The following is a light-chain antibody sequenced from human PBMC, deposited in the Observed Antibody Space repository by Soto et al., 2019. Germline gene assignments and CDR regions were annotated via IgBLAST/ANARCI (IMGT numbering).Light chain of an antibody. Sequence: DIVITQSPGSLAFSLGERATINCKCSQSLLYSSNNQNYLTWYQQKPGQPXKLLIYWASIRESGVTDRFSGSGSGTDFTLTISSLQAEDVAVYYCQQNYNTPLTFGGGTQVDIK. V-gene: IGKV4-1*01. CDR3: QQNYNTPLT. CDR2: WAS. CDR1: QSLLYSSNNQNY. J-gene: IGKJ4*01.